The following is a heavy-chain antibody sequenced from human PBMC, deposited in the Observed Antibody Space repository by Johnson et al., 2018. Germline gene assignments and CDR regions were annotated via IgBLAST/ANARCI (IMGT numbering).Heavy chain of an antibody. Sequence: VQLVESGGGLVKPGGSXRLSCAASGFTFSSYSMNWVRQAPGKGLEWVSSVSSSSRYIYYADSVNGRFTISRDNAKNSLYLQMNSLRAEETAVYYCARDNLYDYDSSAYYFGGYFQHWGQGTLVTVSS. J-gene: IGHJ1*01. CDR2: VSSSSRYI. CDR3: ARDNLYDYDSSAYYFGGYFQH. V-gene: IGHV3-21*01. D-gene: IGHD3-22*01. CDR1: GFTFSSYS.